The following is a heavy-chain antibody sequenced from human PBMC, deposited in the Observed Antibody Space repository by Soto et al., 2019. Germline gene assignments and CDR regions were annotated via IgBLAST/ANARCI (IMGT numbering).Heavy chain of an antibody. J-gene: IGHJ4*02. V-gene: IGHV3-23*01. CDR2: ISGGGGST. Sequence: PGGSLRLSCAASGFTFSSYDMNWVRQAPGKGLEWVSGISGGGGSTYHADSVKGRFTISRDNSKNTLYLQMNSLRAEDTAVYYCAKDPTSYDSSAQFDSWGQGTLVTVSS. CDR1: GFTFSSYD. D-gene: IGHD3-22*01. CDR3: AKDPTSYDSSAQFDS.